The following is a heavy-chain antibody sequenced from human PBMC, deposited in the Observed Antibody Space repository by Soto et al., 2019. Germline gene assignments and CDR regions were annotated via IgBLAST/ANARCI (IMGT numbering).Heavy chain of an antibody. Sequence: EVQLVESGGALVQPGGSLRLSCAVAGITLSDHYMNWVRQAPGEGLEWGSTLTRGSLMYYADSVKGRFTISRDNAKNSLYLQMNSLRVEDTAMYSCLDGNYNWGQGNLVIVSS. CDR3: LDGNYN. D-gene: IGHD1-7*01. CDR2: LTRGSLM. V-gene: IGHV3-48*01. J-gene: IGHJ4*02. CDR1: GITLSDHY.